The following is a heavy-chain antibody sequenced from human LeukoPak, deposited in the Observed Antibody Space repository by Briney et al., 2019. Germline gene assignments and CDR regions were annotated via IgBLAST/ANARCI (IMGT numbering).Heavy chain of an antibody. CDR3: ARTVQQLVPPYFDY. Sequence: AETLSLTCTVSGGSISSSSYYWGWIRQPPGKGLGWIGYIYYSGRTNYNPSLKSRVTISVDTSKNQFSPKLSSVTAADTAVYYCARTVQQLVPPYFDYWGQGTLVTVSS. V-gene: IGHV4-61*05. CDR1: GGSISSSSYY. CDR2: IYYSGRT. D-gene: IGHD6-13*01. J-gene: IGHJ4*02.